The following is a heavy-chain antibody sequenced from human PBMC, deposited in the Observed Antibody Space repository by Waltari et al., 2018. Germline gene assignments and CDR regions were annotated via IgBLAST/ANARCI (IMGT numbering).Heavy chain of an antibody. CDR2: ISSSSSTI. V-gene: IGHV3-48*04. Sequence: EVQLVESGGGLVQPGGSLRLSCAASGFTFSSYSMNWVRQAPGKGLEWVSYISSSSSTIYYADSVKGRFTISRDNAKNSLYLQMNSLRAEDTAVYYCARDPDFWSGQRLKYYFDYWGQGTLVTVSS. CDR3: ARDPDFWSGQRLKYYFDY. CDR1: GFTFSSYS. J-gene: IGHJ4*02. D-gene: IGHD3-3*01.